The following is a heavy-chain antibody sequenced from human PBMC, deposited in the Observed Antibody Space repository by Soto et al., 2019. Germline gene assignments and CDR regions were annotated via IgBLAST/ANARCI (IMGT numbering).Heavy chain of an antibody. Sequence: QVQLVQSGAEVKKPGASVKVSCKASGYTFTSYAMHWVRQAPGQRLEWMGWINAGNGNTKYSQKFQGRVTITRDTSASTAYMELSSPRSEDTAVYYCARDPAYSSGWYGWFDPWGQGTLVTVSS. CDR1: GYTFTSYA. D-gene: IGHD6-19*01. V-gene: IGHV1-3*01. CDR2: INAGNGNT. CDR3: ARDPAYSSGWYGWFDP. J-gene: IGHJ5*02.